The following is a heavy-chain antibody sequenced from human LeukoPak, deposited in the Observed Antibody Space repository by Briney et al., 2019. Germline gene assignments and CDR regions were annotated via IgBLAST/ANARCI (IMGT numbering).Heavy chain of an antibody. CDR3: AREVYFDSSGDYTIYYFDY. D-gene: IGHD3-22*01. CDR1: GYTFTGYY. Sequence: ASVKVSCKASGYTFTGYYMHWVRQAPGQGLEWMGWINPNSGGTNYAQKFQGRVTMTRDTSISTAYMELSRLRSDDTAVYYCAREVYFDSSGDYTIYYFDYWGQGTLVTVSS. CDR2: INPNSGGT. J-gene: IGHJ4*02. V-gene: IGHV1-2*02.